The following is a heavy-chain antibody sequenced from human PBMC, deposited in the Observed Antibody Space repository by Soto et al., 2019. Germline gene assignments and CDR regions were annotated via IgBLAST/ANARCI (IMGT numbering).Heavy chain of an antibody. D-gene: IGHD6-13*01. CDR1: GDSVSSNSAA. J-gene: IGHJ6*02. CDR2: TYYRSKWYN. CDR3: ARELRADSSSRYGFYYYYGMDV. V-gene: IGHV6-1*01. Sequence: SQTLSLTCAISGDSVSSNSAAWNWIRQSPSRGLEWLGRTYYRSKWYNDYAVSVKSRITINPDTSKNQFSLQLNSVTPEDTAVYYCARELRADSSSRYGFYYYYGMDVWGQGTTVTVSS.